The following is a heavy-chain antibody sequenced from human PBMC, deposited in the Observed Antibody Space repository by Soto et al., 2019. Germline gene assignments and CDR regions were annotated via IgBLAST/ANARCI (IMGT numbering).Heavy chain of an antibody. CDR3: VKDRRGQDVDYEPATPY. J-gene: IGHJ4*02. Sequence: EVQXXESGGGLVQXGGSXRLTCAASGFTFSAYAMGWVRQAPGXGXXWXSTVTGSGGTTYYADSVKGRFXXXXXXXXXXXXXXXXXXXXXXTAVYYCVKDRRGQDVDYEPATPYWGQGNLVTVSS. CDR1: GFTFSAYA. CDR2: VTGSGGTT. D-gene: IGHD3-10*02. V-gene: IGHV3-23*01.